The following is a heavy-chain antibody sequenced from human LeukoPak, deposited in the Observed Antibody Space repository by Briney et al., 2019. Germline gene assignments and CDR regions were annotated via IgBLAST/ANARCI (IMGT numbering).Heavy chain of an antibody. CDR1: GFTVSSNY. J-gene: IGHJ4*02. Sequence: SGGSLRLSCAASGFTVSSNYMSWVRQAPGKGLEWVSVIYSGGSTYYADSVKGRFTISRDNSKNTLYLQMSSLRSEDTAVYYCATLDYYDSSAYYSDYWGQGTLVTVSS. CDR2: IYSGGST. CDR3: ATLDYYDSSAYYSDY. V-gene: IGHV3-53*05. D-gene: IGHD3-22*01.